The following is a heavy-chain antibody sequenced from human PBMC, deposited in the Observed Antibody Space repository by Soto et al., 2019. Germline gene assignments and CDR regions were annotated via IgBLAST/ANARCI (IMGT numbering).Heavy chain of an antibody. J-gene: IGHJ6*02. CDR1: GFTFSSYA. Sequence: EVQLLESGGGLVQPGGSLRLSCAASGFTFSSYAMSWVRQAPGKGLEWVSAISGSGGSTYYADSVKGRFTISRDNSKNTLYLQMNSLRAEDTAVYYCAKDHRYCSGGSCFSGPWGQGTTVTVSS. V-gene: IGHV3-23*01. CDR2: ISGSGGST. CDR3: AKDHRYCSGGSCFSGP. D-gene: IGHD2-15*01.